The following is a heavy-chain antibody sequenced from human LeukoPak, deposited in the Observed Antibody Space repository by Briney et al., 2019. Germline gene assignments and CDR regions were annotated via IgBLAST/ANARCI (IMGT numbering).Heavy chain of an antibody. CDR2: IYTSGST. CDR1: GGSISSGSYY. CDR3: ARFGKSYYDSSGYSYKNAFGI. Sequence: SQTLSLTCTVSGGSISSGSYYWSWLRQPAGKGLEWIGRIYTSGSTNYNPSLKSRVTISVDTSKNQFSLKLSSVTAADTAVYYCARFGKSYYDSSGYSYKNAFGIWGQGTMVTVSS. J-gene: IGHJ3*02. D-gene: IGHD3-22*01. V-gene: IGHV4-61*02.